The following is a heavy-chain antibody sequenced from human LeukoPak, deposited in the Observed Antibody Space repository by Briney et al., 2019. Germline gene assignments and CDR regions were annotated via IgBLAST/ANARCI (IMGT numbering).Heavy chain of an antibody. D-gene: IGHD3-22*01. J-gene: IGHJ4*02. CDR2: ISVYNGNA. V-gene: IGHV1-18*01. CDR3: ARDVIGPSNGYYSLDY. CDR1: GYTFSSYG. Sequence: ASVKVSCKATGYTFSSYGISWVRQAPGQGLEWMGWISVYNGNAKHAQKIQDRVTLTTDTSTTTAYMELRSLTSDDTAVYYCARDVIGPSNGYYSLDYWGQGTLVTVSS.